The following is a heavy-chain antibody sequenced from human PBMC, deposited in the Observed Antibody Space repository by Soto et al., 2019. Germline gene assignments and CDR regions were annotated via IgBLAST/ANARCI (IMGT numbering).Heavy chain of an antibody. CDR2: TYYRSKWYN. J-gene: IGHJ3*02. V-gene: IGHV6-1*01. CDR3: ARVRETDTEEIAFDI. CDR1: GDSVSSNSAA. Sequence: SQTLSLTCAISGDSVSSNSAAWNWIRQSPSRGLEWLGRTYYRSKWYNDYAVSVKSRITINPDTSKNQFSLQLNSVTPEDTAVDYFARVRETDTEEIAFDIWGQGTMVTVSS. D-gene: IGHD2-2*02.